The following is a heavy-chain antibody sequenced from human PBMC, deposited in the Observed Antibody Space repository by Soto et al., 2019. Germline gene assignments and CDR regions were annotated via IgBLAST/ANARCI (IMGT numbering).Heavy chain of an antibody. Sequence: QVQLVESGGGLVKPGGSLRLSCAASGFTFSDYYMSWIRQAPGKGLEWVSYISSGAITIYYADSVKGRFTISRDNAKNSLYLQMNSLRVEDTAVYYCAGQYSSSSVEFWGQGTLVTVSS. CDR3: AGQYSSSSVEF. V-gene: IGHV3-11*01. CDR1: GFTFSDYY. D-gene: IGHD6-6*01. CDR2: ISSGAITI. J-gene: IGHJ4*02.